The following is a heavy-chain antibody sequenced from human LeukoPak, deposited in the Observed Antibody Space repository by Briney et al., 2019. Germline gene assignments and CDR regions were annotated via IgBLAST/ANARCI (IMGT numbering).Heavy chain of an antibody. CDR2: ISSSSTI. D-gene: IGHD2-8*01. Sequence: GGSLRLSCAASGFTFSSYSMNWVRQAPGKGLEWVSYISSSSTIYYADSVKGRFTISRDNAKNSLYLQMNSLRDEDTAVYYCARGGEWNWGQGTLVTVSS. CDR1: GFTFSSYS. J-gene: IGHJ4*02. CDR3: ARGGEWN. V-gene: IGHV3-48*02.